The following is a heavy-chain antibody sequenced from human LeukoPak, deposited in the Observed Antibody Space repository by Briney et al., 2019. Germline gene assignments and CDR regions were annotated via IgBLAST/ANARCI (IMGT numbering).Heavy chain of an antibody. CDR2: ISYDGNKR. D-gene: IGHD3-22*01. V-gene: IGHV3-30*04. CDR3: ARSTYFYDSSGYYRGDYFDS. J-gene: IGHJ4*02. CDR1: GFTFSDYT. Sequence: GGSLRLSCAASGFTFSDYTIHWVRQAPGKGLEWVAVISYDGNKRYYADSVKGRFLISRDTSKNTLYLQLNSLRPEDTAVYYCARSTYFYDSSGYYRGDYFDSWGQGTLVAVSS.